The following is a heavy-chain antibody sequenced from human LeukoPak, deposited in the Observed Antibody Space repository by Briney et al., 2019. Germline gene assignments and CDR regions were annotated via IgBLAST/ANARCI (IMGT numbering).Heavy chain of an antibody. CDR3: AKTGYYDSSGRDY. V-gene: IGHV3-30*18. D-gene: IGHD3-22*01. CDR2: ISYDGSSK. Sequence: GGSLRLSCAASGFTFSGYGMHWVRQAPGKGLEWVALISYDGSSKYYADSVKGRFTISRDNSKNTLYLQMNSLRAEDTAVYYCAKTGYYDSSGRDYXXXGTLVTVSS. CDR1: GFTFSGYG. J-gene: IGHJ4*01.